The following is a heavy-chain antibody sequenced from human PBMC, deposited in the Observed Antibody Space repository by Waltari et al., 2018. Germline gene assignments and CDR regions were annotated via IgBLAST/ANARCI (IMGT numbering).Heavy chain of an antibody. Sequence: EVQMVESGGGSVRPGQSLRLSCVASGFTFAPAWLTWVRQAPVKGLEWVGRIQSKSDGYRTDFAAPVKGRFSISRDDSRNTVYLQMNSLRNEDTALYYCTTLDAPWGGGWGQGTLVTVSS. V-gene: IGHV3-15*01. CDR2: IQSKSDGYRT. CDR3: TTLDAPWGGG. CDR1: GFTFAPAW. J-gene: IGHJ4*02. D-gene: IGHD1-26*01.